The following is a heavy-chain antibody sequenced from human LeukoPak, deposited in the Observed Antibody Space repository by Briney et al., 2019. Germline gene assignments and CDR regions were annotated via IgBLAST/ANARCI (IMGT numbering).Heavy chain of an antibody. V-gene: IGHV4-39*01. Sequence: SETLSLTCTVSGGSINSTSYYWGWIREPPGRGLEWFRSTYYSGSTHYNVSLKTRSIISVDTTKSRLSLKLGSVTAADTGECCCARHGLRQWGPSGGFYPWGQGTLGSVSS. CDR3: ARHGLRQWGPSGGFYP. J-gene: IGHJ5*02. CDR2: TYYSGST. D-gene: IGHD6-19*01. CDR1: GGSINSTSYY.